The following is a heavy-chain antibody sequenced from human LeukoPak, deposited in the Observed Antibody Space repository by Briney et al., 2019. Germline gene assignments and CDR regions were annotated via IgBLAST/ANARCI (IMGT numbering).Heavy chain of an antibody. Sequence: ASVRVSCKASGGTFSSYAISWVRQAPGQGLEWMGRIIPILGIANYAQKFQGRVTITADKSTSTAYMELSSLRSEDTAVYCCAADRSSSSWYYFDYWGQGTLVTVSS. D-gene: IGHD6-13*01. J-gene: IGHJ4*02. CDR2: IIPILGIA. CDR3: AADRSSSSWYYFDY. V-gene: IGHV1-69*04. CDR1: GGTFSSYA.